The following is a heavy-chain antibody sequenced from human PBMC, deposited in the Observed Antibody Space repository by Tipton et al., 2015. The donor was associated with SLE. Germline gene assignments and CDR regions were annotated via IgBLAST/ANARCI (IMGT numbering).Heavy chain of an antibody. D-gene: IGHD6-13*01. CDR1: GGSITSYNYY. CDR2: VYATGST. J-gene: IGHJ4*02. V-gene: IGHV4-61*02. CDR3: ARSAGYGSNWAHFDY. Sequence: TLSLTCTVSGGSITSYNYYWTWIRQPAAKGLEWIGRVYATGSTYYNPSLKSRVTLSLDSSKNQISLKLSSVTAADTAVYYCARSAGYGSNWAHFDYWGQGTLVTVSS.